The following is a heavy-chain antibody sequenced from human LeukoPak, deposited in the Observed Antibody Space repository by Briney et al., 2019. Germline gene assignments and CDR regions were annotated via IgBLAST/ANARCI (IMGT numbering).Heavy chain of an antibody. J-gene: IGHJ4*02. V-gene: IGHV4-59*01. Sequence: SETLSLTCTVSGGSISSYYWSWIQQPPGKGLEWIGYIYYSGSTNYNPSLESRVTISVDTSKNQFSLKLSSVTAADTAVYYCARGSLLRALDYWGQGTLVTVSS. CDR3: ARGSLLRALDY. CDR1: GGSISSYY. CDR2: IYYSGST. D-gene: IGHD3-22*01.